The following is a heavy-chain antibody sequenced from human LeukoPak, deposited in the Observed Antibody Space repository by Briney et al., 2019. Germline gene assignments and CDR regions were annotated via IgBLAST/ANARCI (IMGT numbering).Heavy chain of an antibody. D-gene: IGHD1-26*01. CDR2: IKSKTDGGTT. CDR3: TTEISPELVGATCY. V-gene: IGHV3-15*01. Sequence: GGSLRLSCAASGFTFSNAWMSWVRQAPGKGLEWVGRIKSKTDGGTTDYAAPVKGRFTISRDDSKNTLYLQMNSLKTEDTAVYYCTTEISPELVGATCYWGQGTLVTVSS. J-gene: IGHJ4*02. CDR1: GFTFSNAW.